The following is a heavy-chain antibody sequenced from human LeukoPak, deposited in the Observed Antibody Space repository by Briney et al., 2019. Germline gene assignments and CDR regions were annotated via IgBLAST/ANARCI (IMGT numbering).Heavy chain of an antibody. D-gene: IGHD6-19*01. Sequence: PGGSLRLSCAASGFTFSSYAMHWVRQAPGKGLEWVAVISYDGSNKYYADSVKGRFTISRDNSKNTLYLQMNSLRAEDTAVYYCARDPEAVAGTRGAYYYYGMDVRGQGTTVTVSS. J-gene: IGHJ6*02. V-gene: IGHV3-30-3*01. CDR2: ISYDGSNK. CDR3: ARDPEAVAGTRGAYYYYGMDV. CDR1: GFTFSSYA.